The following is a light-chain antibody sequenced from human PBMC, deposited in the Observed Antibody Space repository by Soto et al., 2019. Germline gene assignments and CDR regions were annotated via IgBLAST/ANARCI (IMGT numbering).Light chain of an antibody. V-gene: IGLV2-14*01. CDR2: DVS. Sequence: QSVLTQPASVSGSPGQSITISCTGTSSDVGGYNYVSWYQQHPGNAPKLMIYDVSNRPSGVSNRFSGSKSGNTASLTISGLHAEDEADYYCSSYTSSSTQNVFGTGTKLTVL. CDR3: SSYTSSSTQNV. J-gene: IGLJ1*01. CDR1: SSDVGGYNY.